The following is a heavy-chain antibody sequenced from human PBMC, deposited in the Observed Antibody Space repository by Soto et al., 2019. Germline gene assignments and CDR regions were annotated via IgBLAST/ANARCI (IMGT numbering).Heavy chain of an antibody. D-gene: IGHD1-26*01. V-gene: IGHV1-3*01. Sequence: QVQLVQSGAELKKPGASVNISCKASGFTFSDTVINWVRQGPGQRLEWMGWINPTNGNTRYSEMLQGRVTISTLSSSSTAYVALSDLTSADTAVDYCARDIVSVGPGVNDAFAVWGQGTLITVSS. CDR3: ARDIVSVGPGVNDAFAV. CDR1: GFTFSDTV. J-gene: IGHJ4*01. CDR2: INPTNGNT.